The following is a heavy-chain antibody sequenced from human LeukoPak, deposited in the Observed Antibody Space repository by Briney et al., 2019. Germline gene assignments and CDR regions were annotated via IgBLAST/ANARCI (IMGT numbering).Heavy chain of an antibody. D-gene: IGHD1-14*01. CDR1: GFTFSSYA. V-gene: IGHV3-64*01. Sequence: GGSLRLSCAASGFTFSSYAMHWVRQAPGEGLEYVSAISSNGGSTYYANSVKGRFTISRDNSKNTLYLQMGSLRAEDMAVYYCASGNGGQFDYWGRGTLVTVSS. CDR2: ISSNGGST. CDR3: ASGNGGQFDY. J-gene: IGHJ4*02.